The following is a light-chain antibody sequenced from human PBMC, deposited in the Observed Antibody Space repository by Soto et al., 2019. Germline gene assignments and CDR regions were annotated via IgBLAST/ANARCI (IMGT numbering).Light chain of an antibody. CDR3: QQYNNWTPVT. V-gene: IGKV3-15*01. CDR1: PSVSSY. CDR2: GAS. Sequence: IVLTRSPVSLSWSPRERATLSCRATPSVSSYLAWYQQQPGQAPRLLIYGASTRATGIPARFSGSGSGTEFTLTISSLQSEDFAVYYCQQYNNWTPVTFGQGTRLEIK. J-gene: IGKJ5*01.